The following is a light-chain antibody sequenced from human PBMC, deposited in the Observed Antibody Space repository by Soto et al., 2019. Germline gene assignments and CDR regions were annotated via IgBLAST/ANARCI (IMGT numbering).Light chain of an antibody. CDR1: GSNIGNNF. J-gene: IGLJ3*02. CDR2: DDN. Sequence: QSVLTQPPSVSAAPGQKVTMSCSGGGSNIGNNFVSWYQQFPGTAPKLLIYDDNKRPTGIPDRFSASKSGTSATLGITGLQTGDEADFYCGTWDNSLSVVVFGGGTKVTVL. CDR3: GTWDNSLSVVV. V-gene: IGLV1-51*01.